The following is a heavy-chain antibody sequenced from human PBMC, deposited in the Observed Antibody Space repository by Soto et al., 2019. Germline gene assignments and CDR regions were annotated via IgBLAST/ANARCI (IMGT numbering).Heavy chain of an antibody. D-gene: IGHD2-15*01. CDR3: ARGVLH. CDR2: IFYSGTT. CDR1: GGSISSGGYF. Sequence: QVQLQESGPGLVKPSQTLSLTCTVSGGSISSGGYFWSWIRQPPGKGLEWIGNIFYSGTTYYNPSLKSRVTLSVGTAKNQFSLRLSSVTAADTAVYFCARGVLHWGQGTLVTVSS. V-gene: IGHV4-31*03. J-gene: IGHJ4*02.